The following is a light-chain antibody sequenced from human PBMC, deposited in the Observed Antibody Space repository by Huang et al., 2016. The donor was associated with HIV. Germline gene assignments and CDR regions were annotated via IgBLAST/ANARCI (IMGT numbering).Light chain of an antibody. CDR1: QNVTDS. CDR2: RAA. Sequence: EIVLTQSPATLSLFPGERATLSCRASQNVTDSLAWYRQKPGQAPSLLSYRAANRATGTPARFSGSWSGTDFTLTISSLEPEDFAIYYCQERIQWPRLTFGGGTKVEIK. J-gene: IGKJ4*01. V-gene: IGKV3-11*01. CDR3: QERIQWPRLT.